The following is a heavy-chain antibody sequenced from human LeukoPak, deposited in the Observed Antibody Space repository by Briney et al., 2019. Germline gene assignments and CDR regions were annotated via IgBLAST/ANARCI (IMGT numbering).Heavy chain of an antibody. D-gene: IGHD4-17*01. CDR2: ISYDGSNK. CDR1: GFTFSSYA. V-gene: IGHV3-30-3*01. J-gene: IGHJ4*02. CDR3: ARDGGAYGDHRYFDY. Sequence: GRSLRLSCAASGFTFSSYAMHWVRQAPGKGLEWVAFISYDGSNKYYADSVKGRFTISRDNSKNTLYLQMNSLRAEDTAVYYCARDGGAYGDHRYFDYWGQGTLVTVSS.